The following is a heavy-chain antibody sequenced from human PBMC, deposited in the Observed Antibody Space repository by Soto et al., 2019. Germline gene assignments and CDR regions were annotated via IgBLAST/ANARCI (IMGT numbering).Heavy chain of an antibody. CDR2: IDPSDSYT. J-gene: IGHJ5*01. CDR1: GYNFTAFW. CDR3: SEVHKNWFDS. V-gene: IGHV5-10-1*01. Sequence: GESLKISCKASGYNFTAFWIHWVRQMPGKGLEWLGKIDPSDSYTNYSPSFEGHVTISTDNSIATAYLQWSSLRASDTALYFCSEVHKNWFDSWAQGTMVTVSS.